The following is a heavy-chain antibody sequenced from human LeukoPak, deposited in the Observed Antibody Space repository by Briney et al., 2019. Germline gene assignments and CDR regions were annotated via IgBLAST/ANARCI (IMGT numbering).Heavy chain of an antibody. V-gene: IGHV3-23*01. CDR2: ITGSGSTT. Sequence: GGSLRLSCAASGFTFSSYEMNWVRQAPGKGLEWVSGITGSGSTTYYADSVKGRFTISRDNSKNTLYLQMDSLRPEDTAVYYCARDLGGNSFDYWGQGTLVLVSS. D-gene: IGHD4-23*01. CDR3: ARDLGGNSFDY. J-gene: IGHJ4*02. CDR1: GFTFSSYE.